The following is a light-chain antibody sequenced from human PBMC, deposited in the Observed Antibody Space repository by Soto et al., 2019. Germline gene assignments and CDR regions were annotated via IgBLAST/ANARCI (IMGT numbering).Light chain of an antibody. CDR2: DVT. V-gene: IGLV2-14*01. J-gene: IGLJ1*01. CDR1: SSDVGGYEY. CDR3: SSYTGSSSLGI. Sequence: QSVLSQPASVSGSPGQSITISCTGTSSDVGGYEYVSWYQHQPDKAPKLIIYDVTNRPSGVSTRFSGSKSGNTASLTISELQAEDEADYYCSSYTGSSSLGIFGAGTKVTVL.